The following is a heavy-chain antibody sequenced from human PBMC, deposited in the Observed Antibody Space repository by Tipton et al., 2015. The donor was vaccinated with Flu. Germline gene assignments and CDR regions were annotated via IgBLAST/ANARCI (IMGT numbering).Heavy chain of an antibody. V-gene: IGHV3-43D*04. CDR3: ASLTGDDY. CDR1: GFTFDGYA. J-gene: IGHJ4*02. CDR2: VSWDGEST. D-gene: IGHD7-27*01. Sequence: SLRLSCAASGFTFDGYAMHWVRQAPGKGLEWVALVSWDGESTFYADSVRGRFTISRDNAKTSLYLQLNSLRAEDTAVYFYASLTGDDYWGQGNLVTVSS.